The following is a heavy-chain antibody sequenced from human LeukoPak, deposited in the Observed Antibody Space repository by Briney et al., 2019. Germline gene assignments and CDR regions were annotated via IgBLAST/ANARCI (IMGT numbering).Heavy chain of an antibody. Sequence: SVKVSCKASGGTFSSYAISWVRQAPGQGLEWMGGIIPIFGTANYAQKFQGRVTITADESTSTAYMELSSLRSEDTAVYYCARTKVAATSFDAFDIWGQGTMVTVSS. J-gene: IGHJ3*02. CDR1: GGTFSSYA. D-gene: IGHD2-15*01. CDR3: ARTKVAATSFDAFDI. CDR2: IIPIFGTA. V-gene: IGHV1-69*13.